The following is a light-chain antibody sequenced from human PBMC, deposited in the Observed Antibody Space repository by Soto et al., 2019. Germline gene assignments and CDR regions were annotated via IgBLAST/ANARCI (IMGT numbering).Light chain of an antibody. CDR3: KQGASFPRT. Sequence: DIQMTQSPSSVSARVGDTGTIICRASQAVSTWLAWYQQKPGGAPKLLIYAESTLQSGVPSRFSGSGSGTDFTLTIRSMQPEDFATYYCKQGASFPRTFGEGTQVDIK. CDR2: AES. V-gene: IGKV1-12*01. J-gene: IGKJ4*01. CDR1: QAVSTW.